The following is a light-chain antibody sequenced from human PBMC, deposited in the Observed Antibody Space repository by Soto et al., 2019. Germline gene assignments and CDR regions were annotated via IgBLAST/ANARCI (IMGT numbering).Light chain of an antibody. V-gene: IGLV2-8*01. J-gene: IGLJ2*01. CDR2: EVN. CDR1: SSDVGGYNY. Sequence: QSVLTQPPSASGSPGQSVTISCTGTSSDVGGYNYVSWYQQHPGKAPKLMISEVNKRPSGVPDRFSGSKSGNTASLTVSGLQAEDEADYYCSSYGGNNNLVFGGGTKLTVL. CDR3: SSYGGNNNLV.